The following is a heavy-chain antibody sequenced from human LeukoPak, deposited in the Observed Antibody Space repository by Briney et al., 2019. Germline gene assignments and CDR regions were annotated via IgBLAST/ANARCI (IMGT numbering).Heavy chain of an antibody. CDR3: ARAKWELRVLLGY. CDR1: GFTFSSYW. D-gene: IGHD1-26*01. J-gene: IGHJ4*02. V-gene: IGHV3-7*01. CDR2: IKQDGSEK. Sequence: GGSLRLSCAASGFTFSSYWMSWVRQAPGKGLEWVANIKQDGSEKYYVDSVKGRFIISRDNAKNSLYLQMNSLRAEDTAVYYCARAKWELRVLLGYWGQGTLVTVSS.